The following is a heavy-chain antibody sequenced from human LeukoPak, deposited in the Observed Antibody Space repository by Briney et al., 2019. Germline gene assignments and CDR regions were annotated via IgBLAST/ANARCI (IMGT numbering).Heavy chain of an antibody. V-gene: IGHV3-23*01. CDR3: ATYSSGWTFDY. D-gene: IGHD6-19*01. CDR2: ISGGGGRT. J-gene: IGHJ4*02. Sequence: PGGSLRLSCAASGFTFSSYAMSWVRQAPGKGLEWVSAISGGGGRTYYADSVKGRFTISRDNSKNTLYLQMNSLRAEDTAVYYCATYSSGWTFDYWGQGTLVTVSS. CDR1: GFTFSSYA.